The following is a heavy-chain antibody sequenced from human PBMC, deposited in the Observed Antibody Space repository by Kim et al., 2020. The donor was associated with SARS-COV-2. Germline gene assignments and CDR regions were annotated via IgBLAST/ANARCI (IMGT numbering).Heavy chain of an antibody. D-gene: IGHD3-10*01. V-gene: IGHV3-23*01. Sequence: GGSLRLSCAASGFTFSSYAMSWVRQAPGKGLEWVSAISGSGGSTYYADSVKGRFTISRDNSKNTLYLQMNSLRAEDTAVYYCAKIGDYGSGSYGMDVWGQGTTVTVSS. CDR1: GFTFSSYA. J-gene: IGHJ6*02. CDR3: AKIGDYGSGSYGMDV. CDR2: ISGSGGST.